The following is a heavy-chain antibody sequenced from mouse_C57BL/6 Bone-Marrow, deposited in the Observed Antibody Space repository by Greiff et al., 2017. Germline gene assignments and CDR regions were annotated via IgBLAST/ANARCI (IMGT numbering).Heavy chain of an antibody. CDR1: GYAFSSSW. CDR3: ANIYYGYDPHFDY. CDR2: IYPGDGDT. Sequence: QVQLQQSGPELVKPGASVKISCKASGYAFSSSWMNWVKQRPGKGLEWIGRIYPGDGDTNYNGKFKGKATLTADKSSSTAYMQLSSLTSEDSAVYFCANIYYGYDPHFDYWGQGTTLTVSS. J-gene: IGHJ2*01. D-gene: IGHD2-2*01. V-gene: IGHV1-82*01.